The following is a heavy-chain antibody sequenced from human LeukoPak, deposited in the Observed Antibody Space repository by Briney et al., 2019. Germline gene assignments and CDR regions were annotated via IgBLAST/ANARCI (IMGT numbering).Heavy chain of an antibody. CDR1: GYTFTSYG. CDR2: ISAYNGNT. Sequence: ASVKVSCKASGYTFTSYGISWVRQAPGQGLEWMGWISAYNGNTNYAQKLQGRVIMTTDTSTSTAYMELRSLRSDDTAVYYCARDRSELRFFDWFLDFWGQGTLVTVSS. V-gene: IGHV1-18*01. CDR3: ARDRSELRFFDWFLDF. D-gene: IGHD3-9*01. J-gene: IGHJ4*02.